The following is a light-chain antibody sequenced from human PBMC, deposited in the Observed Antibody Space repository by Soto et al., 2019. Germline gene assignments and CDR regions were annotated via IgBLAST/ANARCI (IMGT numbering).Light chain of an antibody. CDR3: CSYAGTYSL. CDR1: SSDVGGYNY. CDR2: DVS. Sequence: QSALTQPRSVSGSPGQSVTISCTGTSSDVGGYNYVSWYQHYSGKAPKLMIYDVSERPSGVPDRFSGSKSGNTASLTISGLQAEDEADYYCCSYAGTYSLFGGGTKVTVL. J-gene: IGLJ2*01. V-gene: IGLV2-11*01.